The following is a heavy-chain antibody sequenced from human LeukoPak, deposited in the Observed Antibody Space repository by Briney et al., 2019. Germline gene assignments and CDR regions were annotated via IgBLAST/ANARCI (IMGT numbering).Heavy chain of an antibody. CDR1: GYTFTSYD. J-gene: IGHJ5*02. CDR2: ISAYNGNT. Sequence: ASVKVSCKASGYTFTSYDINWGRQAPGQGLELMGWISAYNGNTNYAQKLQGRVTMTTDTSTSTAYMELRSLRSDDTAVYYCARDLVSLMVRGVNNWFDPWGQGTLVTVSS. D-gene: IGHD3-10*01. V-gene: IGHV1-18*01. CDR3: ARDLVSLMVRGVNNWFDP.